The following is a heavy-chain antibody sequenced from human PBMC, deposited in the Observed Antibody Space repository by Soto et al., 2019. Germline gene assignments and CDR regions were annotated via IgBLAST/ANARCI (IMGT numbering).Heavy chain of an antibody. CDR3: ARGTAMRTLDY. CDR1: GYSFTNYY. Sequence: QVQLVQSGAEVKKPGASVKVSCRASGYSFTNYYILWIRQVPGQGLEWMGIINPSSGGTSYPKSFRGRVIVTSDTSTSTVYMELSSLRSEDTAVYFCARGTAMRTLDYWGQGTLVTVSS. V-gene: IGHV1-46*01. J-gene: IGHJ4*02. D-gene: IGHD5-18*01. CDR2: INPSSGGT.